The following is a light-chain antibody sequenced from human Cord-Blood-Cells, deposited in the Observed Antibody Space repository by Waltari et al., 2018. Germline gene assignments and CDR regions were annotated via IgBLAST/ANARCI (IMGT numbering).Light chain of an antibody. CDR1: QSCSSSY. J-gene: IGKJ3*01. Sequence: IVLPQSLGTLSLSPGAIATLSCRASQSCSSSYLAWYQQKPGQAPRLLIYGASSRATGIPDRFSGSGSGTDFTLTISRLEPEDFAVYYCQQYGSSQFTFGPGTKVDIK. CDR2: GAS. V-gene: IGKV3-20*01. CDR3: QQYGSSQFT.